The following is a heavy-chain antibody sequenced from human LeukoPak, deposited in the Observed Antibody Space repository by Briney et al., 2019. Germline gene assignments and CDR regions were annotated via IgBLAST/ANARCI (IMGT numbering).Heavy chain of an antibody. D-gene: IGHD4-17*01. CDR1: GFTFSSYG. CDR2: ISGSGGST. J-gene: IGHJ3*02. V-gene: IGHV3-23*01. CDR3: AKEIMTTVFTRPDAFDI. Sequence: GSLRLSCAASGFTFSSYGMHWVRQAPGKGLEWVSAISGSGGSTYYADSVKGRFTISRDNSKNTLYLQMNSLRAEDTAVYYCAKEIMTTVFTRPDAFDIWGQGTMVTVSS.